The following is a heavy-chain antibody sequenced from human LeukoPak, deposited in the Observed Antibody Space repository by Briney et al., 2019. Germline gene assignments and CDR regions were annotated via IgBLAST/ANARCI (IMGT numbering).Heavy chain of an antibody. CDR2: IYYSGST. Sequence: SETLSLTCTVSGGSISSSSYYWGWIRQPPGKGLEWIGSIYYSGSTSYNPSLKSRVTMSVDTSKNQFSLKLTSVTAADTAVYYCARATRPAGYCSSTSCYPYGAFDIWGQGTMVTVSS. CDR1: GGSISSSSYY. V-gene: IGHV4-39*01. J-gene: IGHJ3*02. D-gene: IGHD2-2*01. CDR3: ARATRPAGYCSSTSCYPYGAFDI.